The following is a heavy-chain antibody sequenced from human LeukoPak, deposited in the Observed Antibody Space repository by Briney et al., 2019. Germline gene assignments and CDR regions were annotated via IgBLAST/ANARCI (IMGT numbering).Heavy chain of an antibody. V-gene: IGHV4-59*08. D-gene: IGHD3-22*01. CDR1: GGSISSYY. CDR3: ARLDSSGYYNWFDP. CDR2: IYYSGST. J-gene: IGHJ5*02. Sequence: SETLSLTCSVSGGSISSYYWNWMRQPPGKGLEWIGYIYYSGSTNYNPPLKSRVTISVDTSKNQFFLNLSSVTAADSAVYYCARLDSSGYYNWFDPWGQGALVTVSS.